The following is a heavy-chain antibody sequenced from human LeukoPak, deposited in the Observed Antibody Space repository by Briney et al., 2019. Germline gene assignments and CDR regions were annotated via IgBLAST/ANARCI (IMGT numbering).Heavy chain of an antibody. J-gene: IGHJ4*02. CDR1: GFTFSSYT. D-gene: IGHD6-13*01. V-gene: IGHV3-23*01. CDR3: AKLDGSSWLYYFDY. Sequence: GGSLRLSCAASGFTFSSYTMNWVRQAPGKGLEWVSIISGSGDSTYYADSVKGRFTISRDNSKNTLYLQMNSLRAEDMAVYYCAKLDGSSWLYYFDYWGQGTLVTVSS. CDR2: ISGSGDST.